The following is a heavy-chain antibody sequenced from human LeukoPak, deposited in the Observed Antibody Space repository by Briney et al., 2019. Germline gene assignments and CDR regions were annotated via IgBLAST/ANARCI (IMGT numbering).Heavy chain of an antibody. D-gene: IGHD6-19*01. V-gene: IGHV4-30-4*01. CDR2: IYYSGST. CDR1: GGSIRSGGYY. J-gene: IGHJ4*02. Sequence: ASQTLSLTCTVSGGSIRSGGYYWNWIRQPPGKGLEWIGCIYYSGSTYYSPSLKSRLTMSLDTSRNQFSLKLSSVTAADTAVYYCARVLTDTSGWYQLDYWGQGTLVTVSS. CDR3: ARVLTDTSGWYQLDY.